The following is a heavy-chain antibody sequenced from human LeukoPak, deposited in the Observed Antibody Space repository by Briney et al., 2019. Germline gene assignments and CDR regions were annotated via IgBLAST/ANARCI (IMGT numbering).Heavy chain of an antibody. J-gene: IGHJ4*02. CDR3: ARWDDSAWAFGS. Sequence: SETLSLTCTVSGGSISSYYWSWIRQPPGKGLEWIGYIYYSGSTNYNPSLKSRVTISVDTSKNQFSLKLSSVTAADTAVYFCARWDDSAWAFGSWGPGTLVTVSS. V-gene: IGHV4-59*08. CDR2: IYYSGST. CDR1: GGSISSYY. D-gene: IGHD6-19*01.